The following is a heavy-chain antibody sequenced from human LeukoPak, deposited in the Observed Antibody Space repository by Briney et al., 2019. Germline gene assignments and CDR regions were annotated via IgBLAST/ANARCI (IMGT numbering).Heavy chain of an antibody. V-gene: IGHV3-72*01. D-gene: IGHD1-26*01. CDR3: TRVPRGGTYFDY. CDR1: GFTFSDHY. CDR2: SRNKANFYTT. Sequence: GSLRLSCVASGFTFSDHYIDWVRQAPGKGPEWVGRSRNKANFYTTEYAASVKARFTISRDDSKNSLNLQMSSLKTEDTAVYYCTRVPRGGTYFDYWGQGTLVTVSS. J-gene: IGHJ4*02.